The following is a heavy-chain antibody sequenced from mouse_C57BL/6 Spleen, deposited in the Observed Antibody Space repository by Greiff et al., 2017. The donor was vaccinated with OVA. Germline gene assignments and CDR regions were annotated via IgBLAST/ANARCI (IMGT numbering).Heavy chain of an antibody. V-gene: IGHV1-52*01. CDR3: ARDYYEWYFDV. D-gene: IGHD1-1*01. J-gene: IGHJ1*03. Sequence: QVQLQQSGAELVRPGSSVKLSCKASGYTFTSYWMHWVKQRPIQGLEWIGNIDPSDSETHYNQKFKDKATLTVDKSSSTAYMQLSSLTSEDSAVYYCARDYYEWYFDVWGTGTTVTVSS. CDR2: IDPSDSET. CDR1: GYTFTSYW.